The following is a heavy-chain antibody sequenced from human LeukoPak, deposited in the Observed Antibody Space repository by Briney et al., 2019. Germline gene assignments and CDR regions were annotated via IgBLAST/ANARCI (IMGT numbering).Heavy chain of an antibody. CDR3: ARDPLRSYSYGYAVSY. J-gene: IGHJ4*02. Sequence: SETLSLTCTVSGGSMSSGSYYWSWIRQPAGKGLEWIGRIYTSGRTNYNPSLKSRVTMSVDTSKNQFSLKLSSVTAADTAVYYCARDPLRSYSYGYAVSYWGQGTLVTVSS. CDR2: IYTSGRT. V-gene: IGHV4-61*02. CDR1: GGSMSSGSYY. D-gene: IGHD5-18*01.